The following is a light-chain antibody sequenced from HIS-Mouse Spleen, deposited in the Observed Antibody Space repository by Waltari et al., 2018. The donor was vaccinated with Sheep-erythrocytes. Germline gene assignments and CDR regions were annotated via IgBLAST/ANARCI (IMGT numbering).Light chain of an antibody. CDR2: DVS. CDR3: CSYAGSYNYV. J-gene: IGLJ1*01. V-gene: IGLV2-11*01. CDR1: SSDVGGYNY. Sequence: QSALTQPRSVSGSPGQSVTISCTGTSSDVGGYNYVSWYQQHPGKAPNLMIYDVSKRPSGVPDRVSGYKSGNTASLTISGLQAEDEADYYCCSYAGSYNYVFGTGTKVTVL.